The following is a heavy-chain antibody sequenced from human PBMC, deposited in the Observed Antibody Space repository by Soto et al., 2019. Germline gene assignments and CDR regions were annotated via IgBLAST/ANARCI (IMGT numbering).Heavy chain of an antibody. CDR3: ARGPRQEYGGKFFDY. Sequence: ASETLSLTCTVSGGSISSGGYYWSWIRQHPGKGLEWIGSIYYSGCTYYNSSLKSRLTMSGDTSKNQFSLKLSSVTAADTAVYYCARGPRQEYGGKFFDYWGQGTLVTVSS. CDR1: GGSISSGGYY. D-gene: IGHD4-17*01. V-gene: IGHV4-31*03. CDR2: IYYSGCT. J-gene: IGHJ4*02.